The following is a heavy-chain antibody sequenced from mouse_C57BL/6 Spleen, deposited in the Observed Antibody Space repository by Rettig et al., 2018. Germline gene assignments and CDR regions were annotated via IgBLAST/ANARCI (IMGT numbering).Heavy chain of an antibody. J-gene: IGHJ2*01. CDR1: GYTFTDSN. CDR2: INPNNGGT. Sequence: EVQLQQSGPELVKPGASVKIPCKASGYTFTDSNMAWVKQSHGKSLEWIGDINPNNGGTIYNQKFKGKATLTVDKSSSTAYMGLRSLTAEDTAVYYCARPFSHYFDYWGQGTTLTVSS. V-gene: IGHV1-18*01. CDR3: ARPFSHYFDY.